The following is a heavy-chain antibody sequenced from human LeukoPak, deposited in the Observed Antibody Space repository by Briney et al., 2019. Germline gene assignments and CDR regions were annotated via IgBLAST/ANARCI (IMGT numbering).Heavy chain of an antibody. V-gene: IGHV3-30*02. CDR3: ARGPPFYSSSWYYINY. D-gene: IGHD6-13*01. Sequence: PGGSLRLSCAASGFTFSSYGMQWVRQAPGKGLEWVAFIRYDGSNKYYADSVKGRSTISRDNSKNTLYLQMNSLRAEDTAVYHCARGPPFYSSSWYYINYWGQGTLVTVSS. J-gene: IGHJ4*02. CDR1: GFTFSSYG. CDR2: IRYDGSNK.